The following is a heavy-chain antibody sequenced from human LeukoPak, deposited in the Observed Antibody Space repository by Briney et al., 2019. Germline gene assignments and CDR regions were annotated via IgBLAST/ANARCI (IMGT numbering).Heavy chain of an antibody. CDR2: IYPNSGGT. V-gene: IGHV1-2*02. CDR1: GYTFSGYF. Sequence: GASVKVSCRASGYTFSGYFMHWVRQAPGQGLEWMGWIYPNSGGTKYAQKFQGRVTMTRDTSISTIYMELSSLRSDDTAVYYCASRVEYSGSYYYYGMDVWGRGTTVTVSS. CDR3: ASRVEYSGSYYYYGMDV. D-gene: IGHD5-12*01. J-gene: IGHJ6*02.